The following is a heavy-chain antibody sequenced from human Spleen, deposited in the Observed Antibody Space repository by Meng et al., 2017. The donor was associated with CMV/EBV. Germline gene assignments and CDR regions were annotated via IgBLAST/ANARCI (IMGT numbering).Heavy chain of an antibody. V-gene: IGHV3-21*01. CDR3: ARDGGRLLRSLELLLSPFHY. Sequence: GESLKISCAASGFTFSVYSMIWVRQAPGKGLEWVSSISSSSSFISYVDSVKGRFTISRDNSKDTLYLEMNSLRADDSAVYYCARDGGRLLRSLELLLSPFHYWGQGTLVTVSS. CDR1: GFTFSVYS. D-gene: IGHD3-3*01. CDR2: ISSSSSFI. J-gene: IGHJ4*02.